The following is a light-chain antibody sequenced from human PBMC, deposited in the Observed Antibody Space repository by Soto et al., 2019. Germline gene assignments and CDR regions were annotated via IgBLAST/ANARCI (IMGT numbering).Light chain of an antibody. V-gene: IGKV1-39*01. CDR1: QSISNY. CDR2: AAS. J-gene: IGKJ5*01. Sequence: DIQMTQSPSSLSASARDRVTITCRASQSISNYLNWYQQKPTKAPKLLIYAASSLQSGVPSRFSGSGSATNFTLIISSLQPEDFATYYCQQSYSAPRITFGQGTRLEIK. CDR3: QQSYSAPRIT.